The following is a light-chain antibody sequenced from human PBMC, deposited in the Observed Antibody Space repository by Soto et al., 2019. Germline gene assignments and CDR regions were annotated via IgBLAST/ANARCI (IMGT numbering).Light chain of an antibody. CDR3: SSYAGSYTWV. CDR1: SSDVGGYNY. V-gene: IGLV2-8*01. Sequence: QSALTQPPSASGSPGQSVTISCTGTSSDVGGYNYVSWYQQEPGKAPKLMIYEVSKRPSGVPDRFSGSKSGNTASLTVSGLQAEDEADYYCSSYAGSYTWVFGGGTKVTVL. CDR2: EVS. J-gene: IGLJ3*02.